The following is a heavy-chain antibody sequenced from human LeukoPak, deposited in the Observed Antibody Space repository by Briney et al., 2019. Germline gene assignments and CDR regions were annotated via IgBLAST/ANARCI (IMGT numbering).Heavy chain of an antibody. CDR3: AKGPVAVAGYYFDH. V-gene: IGHV3-23*01. Sequence: GGSLRLSCAASGFTFSSYAMSWVRQAPGKGLEWVSSISGSGGTTYYADSVKGRFTISRDNPNNTLDLQMNSLTAEDAAVYYCAKGPVAVAGYYFDHWGQGTLVTVSS. CDR1: GFTFSSYA. J-gene: IGHJ4*02. D-gene: IGHD6-19*01. CDR2: ISGSGGTT.